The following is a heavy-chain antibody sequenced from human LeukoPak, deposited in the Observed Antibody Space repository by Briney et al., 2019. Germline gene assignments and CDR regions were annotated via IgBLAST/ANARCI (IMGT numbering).Heavy chain of an antibody. CDR1: GFTFSSYA. Sequence: GGSLRLSCAASGFTFSSYAMSWVRQAPGKGLEWVAVISYDGSNKYYADSVKGRFTISRDNSKNTLYLQMNSLRAEDTAVYYCAKEVGSDLDYWGQGTLVTVSS. J-gene: IGHJ4*02. CDR3: AKEVGSDLDY. V-gene: IGHV3-30*18. D-gene: IGHD1-26*01. CDR2: ISYDGSNK.